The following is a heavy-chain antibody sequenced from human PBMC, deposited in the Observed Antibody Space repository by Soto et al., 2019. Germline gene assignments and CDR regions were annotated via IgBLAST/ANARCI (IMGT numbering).Heavy chain of an antibody. CDR3: ARDSSASATSYSFDN. D-gene: IGHD3-10*01. J-gene: IGHJ4*02. Sequence: QVQLVQSGAEAKKPGSSVKVSCKTSGGTFSSYAISWVRQAPGQGLEWMGGIVPLFRTTNYAQKFQGRVTITADTSTYTVYMELSGLRSGDTAVYYCARDSSASATSYSFDNWGQGTLVSVSS. CDR2: IVPLFRTT. V-gene: IGHV1-69*06. CDR1: GGTFSSYA.